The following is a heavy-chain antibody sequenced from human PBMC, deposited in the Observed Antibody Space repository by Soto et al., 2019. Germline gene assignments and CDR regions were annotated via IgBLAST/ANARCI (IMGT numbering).Heavy chain of an antibody. Sequence: QVQLVQSGAEVKKPGSSVKVSCKASGGTFSSYAISWVRQAPGQGLEWMGGIIPIFGTANYAQKFQGRVTITADESTSTAYMELRSRRSEDTAVYYCARNLVEMATIGAFDIWGQGTMVTVSS. J-gene: IGHJ3*02. V-gene: IGHV1-69*01. CDR2: IIPIFGTA. D-gene: IGHD5-12*01. CDR1: GGTFSSYA. CDR3: ARNLVEMATIGAFDI.